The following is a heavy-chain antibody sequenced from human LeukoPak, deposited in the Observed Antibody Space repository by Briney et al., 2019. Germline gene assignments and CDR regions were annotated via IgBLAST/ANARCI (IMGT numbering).Heavy chain of an antibody. Sequence: PGGSLRLSCAASGFTFSSYAMHWVRQAPGKGLEWVAVISYDGSNKYYADSVKGRFTISRDNSKNTLYLQMNSLRAEDTAVYYCAREYSRYFDYWGQGTLVTVSS. V-gene: IGHV3-30-3*01. CDR2: ISYDGSNK. CDR1: GFTFSSYA. D-gene: IGHD6-13*01. J-gene: IGHJ4*02. CDR3: AREYSRYFDY.